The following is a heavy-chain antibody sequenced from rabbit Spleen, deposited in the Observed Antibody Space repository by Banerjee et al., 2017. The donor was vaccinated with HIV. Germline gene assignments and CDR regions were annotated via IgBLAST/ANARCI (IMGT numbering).Heavy chain of an antibody. CDR1: GFSFSSSYY. J-gene: IGHJ4*01. Sequence: QSLQESGGGLFQPGGSLTLTCTASGFSFSSSYYMCWVRQAPGKGLEWIGCIDTSSGSTYYASWAKGRFTISKTSSTTVTLQMTSLTAADTAAYFCARDGYSRGWGIVLYYFNLWGPGTLVTVS. D-gene: IGHD4-1*01. CDR2: IDTSSGST. V-gene: IGHV1S40*01. CDR3: ARDGYSRGWGIVLYYFNL.